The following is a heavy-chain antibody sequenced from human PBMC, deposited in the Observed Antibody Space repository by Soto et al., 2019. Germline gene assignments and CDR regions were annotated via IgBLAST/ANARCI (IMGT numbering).Heavy chain of an antibody. Sequence: ASVKVSCKASGYTFTSYDINWVRQATGQGLEWMGWVNPNSGNTGYAQKFQGRVTMTRNTSISTAYMELSSLRSEDTAVYYCARHSGDYYYYYGMDVWGQGTTVTVSS. CDR1: GYTFTSYD. CDR3: ARHSGDYYYYYGMDV. CDR2: VNPNSGNT. D-gene: IGHD3-10*01. V-gene: IGHV1-8*01. J-gene: IGHJ6*02.